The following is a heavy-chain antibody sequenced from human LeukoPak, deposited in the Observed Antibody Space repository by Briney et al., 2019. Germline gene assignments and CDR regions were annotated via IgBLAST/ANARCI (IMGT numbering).Heavy chain of an antibody. V-gene: IGHV1-46*01. CDR2: INPSGGST. CDR3: AREEYYYDSSGYNPTPFDY. D-gene: IGHD3-22*01. CDR1: GGTFSSYA. Sequence: GASVKVSCKASGGTFSSYAISWVRQAPGQGLEWMGIINPSGGSTSYAQKFQGRVTMTRDTSTSTVYMELSSLRSEDTAVYYCAREEYYYDSSGYNPTPFDYWGQGTLVTVSS. J-gene: IGHJ4*02.